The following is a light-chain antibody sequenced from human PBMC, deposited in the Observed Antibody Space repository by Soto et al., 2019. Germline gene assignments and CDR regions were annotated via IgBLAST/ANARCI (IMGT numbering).Light chain of an antibody. Sequence: EIVLTQSPGTLSLSPGERDTLSCRASQSVSSSYLAWYQQQPGQAPRLLIYGASSRATGIPDRFSGSGSGTDFALTISRLEPEDFAVYYCQQYGSSPLTFGGGTKVEI. CDR2: GAS. V-gene: IGKV3-20*01. CDR3: QQYGSSPLT. J-gene: IGKJ4*01. CDR1: QSVSSSY.